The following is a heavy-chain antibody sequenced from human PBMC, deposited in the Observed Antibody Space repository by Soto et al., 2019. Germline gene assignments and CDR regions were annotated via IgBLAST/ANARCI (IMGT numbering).Heavy chain of an antibody. CDR2: IYWDDDK. J-gene: IGHJ4*02. V-gene: IGHV2-5*02. Sequence: QITLNESGPTQVKPRQTLTLTCTFSGFSLTTSGVGVGWIRQSPGKAPEWLALIYWDDDKRYSPSRKSRLTITNDTSKNQVVLTMADLDPADRATYYCAPSVLRTVFGLVTTTTIYFDFWGQGTPVAVSS. CDR1: GFSLTTSGVG. D-gene: IGHD3-3*01. CDR3: APSVLRTVFGLVTTTTIYFDF.